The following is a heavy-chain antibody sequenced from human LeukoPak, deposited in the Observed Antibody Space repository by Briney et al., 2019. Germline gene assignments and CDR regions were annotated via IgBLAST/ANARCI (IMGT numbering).Heavy chain of an antibody. CDR2: IDPSDSYT. CDR3: ASGALVPAAMAHYYYCMDV. Sequence: GESLKISCKGSGYSFTSYWISWVRQMPGKGLEWMGRIDPSDSYTNYSPSFQGHVTISADKSISTAYLQWSSLKASDTAMYYCASGALVPAAMAHYYYCMDVWGQGTTVTVSS. J-gene: IGHJ6*02. D-gene: IGHD2-2*01. CDR1: GYSFTSYW. V-gene: IGHV5-10-1*01.